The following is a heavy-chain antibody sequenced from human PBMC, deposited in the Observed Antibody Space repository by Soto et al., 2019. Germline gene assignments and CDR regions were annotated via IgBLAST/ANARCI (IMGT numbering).Heavy chain of an antibody. Sequence: QVHLVQSGAEVRKPGASVKVSCKASGYTFSSYAMHWVRQAPGQRLEWMGWINAGYGNTKSSQKFQDRVTISQDTSASTVYMELTSLRSEDTAVYYCARDTGDGTFDFWGQGTLVTVSS. CDR2: INAGYGNT. D-gene: IGHD2-8*02. CDR3: ARDTGDGTFDF. V-gene: IGHV1-3*01. CDR1: GYTFSSYA. J-gene: IGHJ4*02.